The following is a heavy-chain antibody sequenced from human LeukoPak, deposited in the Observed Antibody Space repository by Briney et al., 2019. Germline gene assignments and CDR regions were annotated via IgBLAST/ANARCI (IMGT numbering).Heavy chain of an antibody. J-gene: IGHJ4*02. D-gene: IGHD3-10*01. CDR3: AATYYGSSRTDY. Sequence: GGSLRLSCAASGITFTNAWMNWVRQAPGKGLEWIGRLKSKTDGGTADYAAPVKGRFTMSRDDSENTLYLQMNSLKNEATAVYYCAATYYGSSRTDYWGQGTLVTVSS. V-gene: IGHV3-15*01. CDR2: LKSKTDGGTA. CDR1: GITFTNAW.